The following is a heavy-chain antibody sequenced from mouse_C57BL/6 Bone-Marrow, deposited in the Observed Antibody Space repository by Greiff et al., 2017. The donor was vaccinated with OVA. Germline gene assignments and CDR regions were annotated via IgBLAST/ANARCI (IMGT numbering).Heavy chain of an antibody. D-gene: IGHD1-1*01. J-gene: IGHJ3*01. CDR1: GYTFTDYY. CDR3: ARSGYYAPFAY. CDR2: INPYNGGT. V-gene: IGHV1-19*01. Sequence: VQLQQSGPVLVKPGASVKMSCKASGYTFTDYYMNWVKQSHGKSLEWIGVINPYNGGTSYNQKFKGKATLTVDKSSSTAYMELNSLTSEDSAVYYCARSGYYAPFAYWGQGTLVTVSA.